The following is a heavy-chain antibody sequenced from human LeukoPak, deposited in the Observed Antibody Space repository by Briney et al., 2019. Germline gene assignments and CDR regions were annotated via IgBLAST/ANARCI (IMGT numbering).Heavy chain of an antibody. J-gene: IGHJ4*02. CDR3: ARGLELSIFDY. CDR1: GGSISSGGYS. V-gene: IGHV4-31*03. Sequence: PSQTLSLTCTVSGGSISSGGYSWSWIRQHPGKGLEWIGYIYYSGSTYYNPSLKSRVTISVDTSKNQFSLKLSSVTAADTAVYYCARGLELSIFDYWGQGTLVTVSS. CDR2: IYYSGST. D-gene: IGHD1-7*01.